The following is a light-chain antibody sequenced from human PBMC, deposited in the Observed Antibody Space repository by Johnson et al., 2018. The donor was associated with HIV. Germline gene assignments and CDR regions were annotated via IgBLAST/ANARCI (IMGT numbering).Light chain of an antibody. CDR1: SSNIGNNY. CDR2: DNN. V-gene: IGLV1-51*01. J-gene: IGLJ1*01. Sequence: QSVLTQPPSVSAAPGQKVTISCSGSSSNIGNNYVSWYQQLQGTAPKLLIYDNNKRPSGIPARFSGSKSATSATLAITGLQPGDEADYYCGTWDSSLSAYVFGTGTKVTVL. CDR3: GTWDSSLSAYV.